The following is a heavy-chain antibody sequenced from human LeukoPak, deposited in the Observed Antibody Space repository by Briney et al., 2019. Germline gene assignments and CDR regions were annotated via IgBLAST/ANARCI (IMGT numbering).Heavy chain of an antibody. CDR3: AATGGYFDWFFDAFDI. Sequence: PSETLSLTCTVSGGSISSSSYYWGWIRQPPGKGLEWIGSIYYSGSTYYNPSLKSRVTISVDTSKNQFSLKLSSVTAADTAVYYCAATGGYFDWFFDAFDIWGQGTMVTVSS. CDR1: GGSISSSSYY. J-gene: IGHJ3*02. CDR2: IYYSGST. D-gene: IGHD3-9*01. V-gene: IGHV4-39*01.